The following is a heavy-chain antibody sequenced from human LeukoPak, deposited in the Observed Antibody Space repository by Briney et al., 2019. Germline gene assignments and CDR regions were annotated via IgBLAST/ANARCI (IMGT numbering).Heavy chain of an antibody. D-gene: IGHD5-18*01. Sequence: SVKVSCKASGGTFSSYAISWVRQAPGQGLEWMGRIIPILGIANYAQRFQGRVTITADKSTSTAYMELSSLRSEDTAVYYCARDMGDTAMVTDYYYYGMDVWGQGTTVTVSS. CDR2: IIPILGIA. CDR3: ARDMGDTAMVTDYYYYGMDV. J-gene: IGHJ6*02. CDR1: GGTFSSYA. V-gene: IGHV1-69*04.